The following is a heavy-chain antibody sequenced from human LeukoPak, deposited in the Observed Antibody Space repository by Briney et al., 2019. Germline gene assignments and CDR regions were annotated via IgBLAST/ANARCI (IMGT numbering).Heavy chain of an antibody. Sequence: SETLSLTCTVSGGSISSYYWSWIRQPPGKGLEGIGYIYYSGSTNYNPSLKSRVTISVDTSKNQFSLKLSFVTAADTAVYYCARAASNWGNFDYWGQGTLVTVSS. CDR1: GGSISSYY. D-gene: IGHD7-27*01. CDR2: IYYSGST. V-gene: IGHV4-59*01. CDR3: ARAASNWGNFDY. J-gene: IGHJ4*02.